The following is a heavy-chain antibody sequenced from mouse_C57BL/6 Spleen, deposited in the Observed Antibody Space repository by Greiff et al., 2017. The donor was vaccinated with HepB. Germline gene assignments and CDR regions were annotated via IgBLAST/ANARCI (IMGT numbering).Heavy chain of an antibody. Sequence: QVQLQQSGAELVKPGASVKLSCKASGYTFTSYWMQWVKQRPGQGLEWIGEIDPSDSYTNYNQKFKGKATLTLDTSSSTAYMQLSSLTSEDSAVYYCARDLDYWGQGTSVTVSS. J-gene: IGHJ4*01. CDR3: ARDLDY. CDR2: IDPSDSYT. V-gene: IGHV1-50*01. CDR1: GYTFTSYW.